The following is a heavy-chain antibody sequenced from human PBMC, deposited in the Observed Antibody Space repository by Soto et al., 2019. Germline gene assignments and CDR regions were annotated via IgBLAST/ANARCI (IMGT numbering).Heavy chain of an antibody. CDR1: GGTFSSYA. J-gene: IGHJ6*02. D-gene: IGHD2-15*01. Sequence: QVQLVQSGAEVKKPGSSVKVSCKASGGTFSSYAISWVRQAPGQGLEWMGGIIPIFGTANYAQKLQGRVTITADESTSTAYMELSSLRSEDTAVYYCARGTFRNCSGGSCYSTGYYGMDVWGQGTTVTVSS. V-gene: IGHV1-69*01. CDR2: IIPIFGTA. CDR3: ARGTFRNCSGGSCYSTGYYGMDV.